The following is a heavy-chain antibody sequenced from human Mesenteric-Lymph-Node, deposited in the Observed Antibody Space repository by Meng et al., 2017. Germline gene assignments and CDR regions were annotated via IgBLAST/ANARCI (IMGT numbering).Heavy chain of an antibody. V-gene: IGHV1-18*01. D-gene: IGHD6-13*01. J-gene: IGHJ3*02. Sequence: ASVKVSCEAPGYTFTSYGISWVRQAPGQGLEWMGWISAYNGNTNYAQKLQGRVTMTTDTSTSTAYMELRSLRSDDTAVYYCARDRRAVRIAAAGNDAFDIWGQGTMVTVSS. CDR1: GYTFTSYG. CDR2: ISAYNGNT. CDR3: ARDRRAVRIAAAGNDAFDI.